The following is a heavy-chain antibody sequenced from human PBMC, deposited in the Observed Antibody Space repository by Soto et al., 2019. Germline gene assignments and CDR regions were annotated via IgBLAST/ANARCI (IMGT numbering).Heavy chain of an antibody. J-gene: IGHJ6*02. CDR1: GFTFSSYG. Sequence: QVQLVESGGGVVQPGRSLRLSCAASGFTFSSYGMHWVRQAPGKGLEWVAVISYDGSNKYYADSVTGRFTISRDNSKNTLDLHMNRLRAEDTAVYYCAKDLQTARYYYSYDGMDVWGQGPTVTVSS. D-gene: IGHD5-18*01. CDR2: ISYDGSNK. V-gene: IGHV3-30*18. CDR3: AKDLQTARYYYSYDGMDV.